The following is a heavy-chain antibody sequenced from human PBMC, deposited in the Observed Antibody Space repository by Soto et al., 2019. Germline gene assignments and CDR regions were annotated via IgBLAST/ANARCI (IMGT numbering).Heavy chain of an antibody. D-gene: IGHD6-13*01. Sequence: QVQLVQSGAEVKKPGSSVKVSCKASGGTFSSYTISWVRQAPGQGLEWMGRIIPILGIANYAQKFQGRVTITADKSTSTAYMELSSLRSEDTAVYYCASEIAAPYYFDYWGQGTLVTVSS. CDR2: IIPILGIA. J-gene: IGHJ4*02. CDR1: GGTFSSYT. V-gene: IGHV1-69*02. CDR3: ASEIAAPYYFDY.